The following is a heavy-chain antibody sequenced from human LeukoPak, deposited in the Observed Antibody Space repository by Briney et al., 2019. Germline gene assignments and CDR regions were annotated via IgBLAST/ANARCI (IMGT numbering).Heavy chain of an antibody. CDR2: ISGGGTT. J-gene: IGHJ4*02. V-gene: IGHV3-53*01. CDR3: AKKAQYNGNYPLDY. CDR1: GFTVRSNY. D-gene: IGHD1-26*01. Sequence: GGSLRLSCAASGFTVRSNYMSWVRQAPGQGLEWVSVISGGGTTYYADSVKGRFTISRDNSKNTLYLQMNSLRAEDTALYFCAKKAQYNGNYPLDYWGQGTLVTVSS.